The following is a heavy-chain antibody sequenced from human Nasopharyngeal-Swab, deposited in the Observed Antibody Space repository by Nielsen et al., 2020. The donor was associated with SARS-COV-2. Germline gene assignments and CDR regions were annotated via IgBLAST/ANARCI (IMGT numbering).Heavy chain of an antibody. D-gene: IGHD6-13*01. CDR3: STPRWGPKQQLVKYYYGMDV. Sequence: ASVKVSCKASGYTFTGYYMHWVRQAPGQGLEWMGWINPNSGGTNYAQKFQGWVTMTRDTSISTAYMELSRLRSDDTAVYYCSTPRWGPKQQLVKYYYGMDVWGQGTTVTVSS. CDR2: INPNSGGT. CDR1: GYTFTGYY. J-gene: IGHJ6*02. V-gene: IGHV1-2*04.